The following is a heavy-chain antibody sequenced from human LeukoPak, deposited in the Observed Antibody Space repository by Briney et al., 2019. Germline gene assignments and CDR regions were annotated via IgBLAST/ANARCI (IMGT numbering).Heavy chain of an antibody. Sequence: ASMTVSFTSSGYTFTTFGITWIRQSPGQGLEWMGWISPYNGNTNYGLKFQGRLTLTTDTATSTAYMELRSLQSDDSAVYSCTTWGGGGHWGQGTLVSVSS. CDR3: TTWGGGGH. CDR2: ISPYNGNT. J-gene: IGHJ4*02. CDR1: GYTFTTFG. V-gene: IGHV1-18*01. D-gene: IGHD3-16*01.